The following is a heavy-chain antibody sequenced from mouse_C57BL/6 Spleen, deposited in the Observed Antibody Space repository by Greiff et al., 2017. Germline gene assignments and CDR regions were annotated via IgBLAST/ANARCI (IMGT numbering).Heavy chain of an antibody. D-gene: IGHD3-3*01. CDR3: ARGTSYFDY. J-gene: IGHJ2*01. CDR2: IDPSDSYT. CDR1: GYTFTSYW. V-gene: IGHV1-69*01. Sequence: QVQLQQPGAELVMPGASVKLSCKASGYTFTSYWMPWVKQRPGQGLEWIGEIDPSDSYTNYNQKFKGKSTLTVDKSSSTAYMQLSSLTSEDSAVYYCARGTSYFDYWGQGTTLTVSS.